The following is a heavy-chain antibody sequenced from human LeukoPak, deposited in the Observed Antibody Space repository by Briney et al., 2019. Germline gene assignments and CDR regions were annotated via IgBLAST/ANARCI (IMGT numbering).Heavy chain of an antibody. CDR2: INHSGST. J-gene: IGHJ6*02. CDR3: ARDRRRFGGPTWYYYGMDV. D-gene: IGHD3-10*01. V-gene: IGHV4-59*01. Sequence: SETLSLTCTVSGGSISSYYWSWIRQPPGKGLEWIGEINHSGSTNYNPSLKSRVTISVDTSKNQFSLKLSSVTAADTAVYYCARDRRRFGGPTWYYYGMDVWGQGTTVTVSS. CDR1: GGSISSYY.